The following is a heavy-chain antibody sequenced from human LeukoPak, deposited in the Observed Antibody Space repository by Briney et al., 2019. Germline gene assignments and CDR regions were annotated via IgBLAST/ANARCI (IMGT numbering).Heavy chain of an antibody. CDR3: ARVIVPWGAFDI. V-gene: IGHV4-31*03. J-gene: IGHJ3*02. CDR1: GGSISSGGYY. CDR2: IYYSGTT. D-gene: IGHD2-21*01. Sequence: SQTLSLTCTVSGGSISSGGYYWIWIRQHPGQGLEWIGNIYYSGTTYYNPSLKSRVTISIDTSNHQFSLNLSSVTAADTAVFYCARVIVPWGAFDIWGPGKMVTVSS.